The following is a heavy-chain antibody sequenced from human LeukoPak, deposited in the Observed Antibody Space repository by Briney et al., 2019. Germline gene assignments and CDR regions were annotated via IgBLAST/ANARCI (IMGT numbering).Heavy chain of an antibody. J-gene: IGHJ4*02. D-gene: IGHD3-22*01. CDR2: IYPGDSDT. CDR1: GYSFTSYW. Sequence: GESLKISCKGSGYSFTSYWIGWVRQMPGKGLEWMGIIYPGDSDTRYSPSFQGQVTISADKSISTAYLQWSSLKASDTAMYYCARAYYYDSSGYYAFDYWGQGTLVTVSS. CDR3: ARAYYYDSSGYYAFDY. V-gene: IGHV5-51*01.